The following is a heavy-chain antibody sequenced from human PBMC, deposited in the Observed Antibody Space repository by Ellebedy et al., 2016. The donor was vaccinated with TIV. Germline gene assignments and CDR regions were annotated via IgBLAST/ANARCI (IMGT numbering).Heavy chain of an antibody. CDR3: ARLTGGACYCAFDI. V-gene: IGHV3-7*01. D-gene: IGHD2-21*02. CDR1: GFTFSRYW. CDR2: INQQESEK. Sequence: PGGSLRLSCAASGFTFSRYWMSWVRQAPGKGLEWVANINQQESEKNYVDSVRGRFTISRDNAKNSLYLQMNSLRAEDTAVYYCARLTGGACYCAFDIWGQGTMVTVSS. J-gene: IGHJ3*02.